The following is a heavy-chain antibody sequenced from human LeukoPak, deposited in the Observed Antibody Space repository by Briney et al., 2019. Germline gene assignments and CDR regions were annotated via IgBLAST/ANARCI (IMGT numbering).Heavy chain of an antibody. CDR2: ISGSDGST. V-gene: IGHV3-23*01. CDR3: AKVPGYCSSTSCYVHGMDV. Sequence: GGSLRLSCAASGFTFSSYAMSWVRQAPGKGLEWVSAISGSDGSTYYADSVKGRFTISRDNSKNTLYLQMNSLRAEDTAVYYCAKVPGYCSSTSCYVHGMDVWGQGTTVTVSS. J-gene: IGHJ6*02. D-gene: IGHD2-2*01. CDR1: GFTFSSYA.